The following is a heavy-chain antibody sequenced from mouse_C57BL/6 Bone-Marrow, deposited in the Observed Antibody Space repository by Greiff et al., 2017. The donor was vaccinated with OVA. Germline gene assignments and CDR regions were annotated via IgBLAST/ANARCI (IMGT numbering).Heavy chain of an antibody. D-gene: IGHD3-1*01. V-gene: IGHV5-4*01. CDR1: GFTFSSYA. Sequence: EVKVVESGGGLVKPGGSLKLSCAASGFTFSSYAMSWVRQTPEKRLEWVATISDGGSYTYYPDNVKGRFTISRDNAKNNLYLQMSHLKSEDTAMYYCAREGFRGAYWGQGTLVTVSA. CDR2: ISDGGSYT. J-gene: IGHJ3*01. CDR3: AREGFRGAY.